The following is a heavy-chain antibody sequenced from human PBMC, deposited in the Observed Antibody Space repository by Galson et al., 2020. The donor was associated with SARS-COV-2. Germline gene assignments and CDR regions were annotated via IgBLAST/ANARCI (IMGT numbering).Heavy chain of an antibody. D-gene: IGHD6-19*01. V-gene: IGHV5-51*01. CDR3: VRLAEVAGALNV. Sequence: GESLKISCHGSGYTFHTSWIGWVRQMSGKGLEWIGLIYPGDSDTTYSPSFEGHVNMSVDKSISVAFLQWSSLKASDTAIYYCVRLAEVAGALNVWGQGTLVTVSS. CDR2: IYPGDSDT. CDR1: GYTFHTSW. J-gene: IGHJ3*01.